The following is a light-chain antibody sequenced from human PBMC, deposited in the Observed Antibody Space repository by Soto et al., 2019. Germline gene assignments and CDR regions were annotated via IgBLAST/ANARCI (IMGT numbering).Light chain of an antibody. CDR3: SSYTSTITVL. J-gene: IGLJ2*01. CDR1: SSDVGASKY. CDR2: EVS. Sequence: QSALTQPASVSGSPGQSMTISCTGTSSDVGASKYVSWYQQHPGKAPKLMIYEVSNRPSGVSNRFSGSKSGNTASLTISGLQAEDEADYYCSSYTSTITVLFGGGTKVTVL. V-gene: IGLV2-14*01.